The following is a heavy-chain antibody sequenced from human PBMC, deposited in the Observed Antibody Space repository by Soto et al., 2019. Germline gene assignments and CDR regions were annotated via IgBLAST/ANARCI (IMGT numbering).Heavy chain of an antibody. J-gene: IGHJ4*02. D-gene: IGHD2-2*02. CDR3: VRGWIPYHHLGYLQY. CDR2: ISSGGSDT. CDR1: GFTFTNYW. Sequence: EVQLVESGGGLVQPGGSLRLSCAASGFTFTNYWMHWVRQAPGKGLVWVSRISSGGSDTIFAGSVKGRFTVSRDNATNMLYLQMNSLTADDTAIYYCVRGWIPYHHLGYLQYWGQGTLVTVSS. V-gene: IGHV3-74*01.